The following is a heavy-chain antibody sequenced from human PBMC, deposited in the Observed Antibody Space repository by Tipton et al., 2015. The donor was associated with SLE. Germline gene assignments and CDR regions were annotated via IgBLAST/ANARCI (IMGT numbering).Heavy chain of an antibody. J-gene: IGHJ4*02. V-gene: IGHV3-21*03. D-gene: IGHD1-7*01. Sequence: RLSCAASGFTFSSYSMNWVRQAPGKGLEWVSSISSSSSYIYYADSVKGRFTISRDNAKNSLYLQMNSLRAEDTAVYYCARDGPTAPTGTYWGQGTLVTVSS. CDR2: ISSSSSYI. CDR3: ARDGPTAPTGTY. CDR1: GFTFSSYS.